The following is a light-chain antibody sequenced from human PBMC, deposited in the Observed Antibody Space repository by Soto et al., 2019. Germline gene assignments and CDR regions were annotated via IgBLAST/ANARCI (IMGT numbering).Light chain of an antibody. J-gene: IGKJ5*01. Sequence: DIQMTQSPSSLSASVGDRVTITCRTSQTITTSLNWYRQKPGKAPDLLIYAASSLQSGIPSRFGGRGSGTDFTLNITGLQPEDFATYYCEQNYSLPITFGQGTQLEIK. CDR1: QTITTS. CDR3: EQNYSLPIT. CDR2: AAS. V-gene: IGKV1-39*01.